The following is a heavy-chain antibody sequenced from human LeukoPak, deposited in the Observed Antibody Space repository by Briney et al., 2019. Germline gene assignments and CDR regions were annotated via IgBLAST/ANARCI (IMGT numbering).Heavy chain of an antibody. CDR3: ASGGGYDSY. CDR2: IIPIFGTA. V-gene: IGHV1-69*05. J-gene: IGHJ4*02. CDR1: GGIFISYA. D-gene: IGHD5-12*01. Sequence: GSSVKVSCKASGGIFISYAISWVRQAPGQGLEWMGRIIPIFGTANYAQKFQGRVTITTDESTSTAYMELSSLRSEYTAVYYCASGGGYDSYWGQGTLVTVSS.